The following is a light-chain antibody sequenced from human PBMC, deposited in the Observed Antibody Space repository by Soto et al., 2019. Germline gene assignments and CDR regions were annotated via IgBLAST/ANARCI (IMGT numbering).Light chain of an antibody. CDR2: GAS. J-gene: IGKJ2*01. CDR1: QSVSSN. V-gene: IGKV3-15*01. Sequence: EIVMTQSPATLSVSPGERVTLSCRASQSVSSNLAWYQQKPGQAPRLLIYGASTRATGISARFSGSGSGTEFTLTISSLQSEDFAIYCCQQYNNWPRTFGQGTKLEIK. CDR3: QQYNNWPRT.